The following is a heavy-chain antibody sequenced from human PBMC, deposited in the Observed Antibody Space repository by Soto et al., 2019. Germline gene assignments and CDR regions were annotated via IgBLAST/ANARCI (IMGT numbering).Heavy chain of an antibody. Sequence: EVQMVESGGGLVQPGGSLRLSCAASGFNFSNHIMNWVRQAPGKGLEWISYISSSGTLKHYADSVKGRFTISRDNAKSSLSLRMNGLRDEDTAVYYCATVGIRMSGSYYWGQGTLVTVSS. J-gene: IGHJ4*02. CDR2: ISSSGTLK. V-gene: IGHV3-48*02. D-gene: IGHD3-3*01. CDR3: ATVGIRMSGSYY. CDR1: GFNFSNHI.